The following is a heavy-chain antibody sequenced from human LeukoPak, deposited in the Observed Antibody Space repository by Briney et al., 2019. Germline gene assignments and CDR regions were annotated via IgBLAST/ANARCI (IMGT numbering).Heavy chain of an antibody. Sequence: GRSLRPSCAASGFTFSTYGMHWVRQAPGKGLEWVADIWSDGNNKYYADSVKGRFTISRDTSKNTLYLQMNSLKTEDTAVYYCTTDIDSSGYWVYFDYWGQGTLVTVSS. V-gene: IGHV3-33*01. J-gene: IGHJ4*02. CDR3: TTDIDSSGYWVYFDY. CDR1: GFTFSTYG. D-gene: IGHD3-22*01. CDR2: IWSDGNNK.